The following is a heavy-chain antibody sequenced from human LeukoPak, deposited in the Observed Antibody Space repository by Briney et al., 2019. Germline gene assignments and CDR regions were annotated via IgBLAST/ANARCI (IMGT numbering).Heavy chain of an antibody. CDR2: INTNTGNP. V-gene: IGHV7-4-1*02. CDR3: ARSPVAGTPPLFWFDP. Sequence: GASVKVSCKASGYTFTGYYMHWVRQAPGQGLEWMGWINTNTGNPTYAQGFTGRFVFSLDTSVSTAYLQISSLKAEDTAVYYCARSPVAGTPPLFWFDPWGQGTLVTVSS. CDR1: GYTFTGYY. J-gene: IGHJ5*02. D-gene: IGHD6-19*01.